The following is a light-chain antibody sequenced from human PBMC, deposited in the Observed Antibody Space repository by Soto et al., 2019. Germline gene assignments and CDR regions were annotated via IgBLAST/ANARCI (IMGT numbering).Light chain of an antibody. CDR3: TSYTSDNRSYV. CDR2: EVS. V-gene: IGLV2-14*01. Sequence: QSALTQPASVSGSPGQSITISCSGTSSDVGAYTSVSWYQQHPGKAPKLMIYEVSNRPSGVSNRFSGSKSANTASLTISGLQADDEAHYYCTSYTSDNRSYVFGTGTKLTFL. J-gene: IGLJ1*01. CDR1: SSDVGAYTS.